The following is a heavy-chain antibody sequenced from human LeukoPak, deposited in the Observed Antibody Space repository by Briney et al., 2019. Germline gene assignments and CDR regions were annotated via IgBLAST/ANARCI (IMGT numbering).Heavy chain of an antibody. J-gene: IGHJ4*02. CDR3: AKSGYNRFDY. CDR2: INWNGGST. CDR1: GFTFDDYG. V-gene: IGHV3-20*04. Sequence: PGGSLRPSCAASGFTFDDYGLSWVRQAPGKGLEWVSGINWNGGSTGYADSVKGRFTISRDNAKKSLYLQMNSLIAEDTAVYYCAKSGYNRFDYWGQGTRVTVSS. D-gene: IGHD5-24*01.